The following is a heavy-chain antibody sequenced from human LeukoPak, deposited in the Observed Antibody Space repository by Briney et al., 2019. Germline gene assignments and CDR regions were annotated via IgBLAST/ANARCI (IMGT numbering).Heavy chain of an antibody. CDR1: GYTFTGYY. CDR3: ARTEYSSGWYVNPTFDY. D-gene: IGHD6-19*01. J-gene: IGHJ4*02. CDR2: INPNSGGT. V-gene: IGHV1-2*02. Sequence: ASVKVSCKASGYTFTGYYIHWVRQAPGQGLEWMGWINPNSGGTNYAQKFQGRVTMTRDTSISTAYMELSRLRSDDTAVYYCARTEYSSGWYVNPTFDYWGQGTLVTVSS.